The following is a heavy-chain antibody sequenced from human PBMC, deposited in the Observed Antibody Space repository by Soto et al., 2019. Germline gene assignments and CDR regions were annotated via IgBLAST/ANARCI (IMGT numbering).Heavy chain of an antibody. D-gene: IGHD6-13*01. CDR2: INHSGST. J-gene: IGHJ2*01. Sequence: QVRLQQWGAGLLKPSETLSLTCAVYGGSFRDYYWSWIRQPPGKGLEWIGEINHSGSTNYNPSLKSRVTVSVDTSKNQFSLKLNSVTAADTAVYYCARERRPPQHWNFDVWGRGTLVTVSS. CDR3: ARERRPPQHWNFDV. V-gene: IGHV4-34*01. CDR1: GGSFRDYY.